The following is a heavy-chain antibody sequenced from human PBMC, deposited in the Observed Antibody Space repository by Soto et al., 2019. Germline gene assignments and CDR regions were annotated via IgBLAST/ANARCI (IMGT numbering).Heavy chain of an antibody. CDR1: RFTFSNHI. CDR3: ARDDEGGSYCDLGH. J-gene: IGHJ4*02. CDR2: ILDDGNNK. V-gene: IGHV3-30-3*01. Sequence: QVQLVESGGGVVQPGRSLRLSCAASRFTFSNHIMHWVRQAPGKGLEWVAVILDDGNNKYYADSVKGRFTISRDNSKNTLYLQMNSLRTEDTAVYYCARDDEGGSYCDLGHWGQGTLVTVSS. D-gene: IGHD3-10*01.